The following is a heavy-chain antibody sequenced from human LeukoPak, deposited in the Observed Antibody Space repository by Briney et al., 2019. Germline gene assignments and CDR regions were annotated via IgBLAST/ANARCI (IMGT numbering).Heavy chain of an antibody. J-gene: IGHJ4*02. CDR1: GLTFSSYS. D-gene: IGHD2-15*01. V-gene: IGHV3-21*01. Sequence: GGSLRLSCAASGLTFSSYSMNWVRQAPGKGLEWVASISSSSSYIYYADSVKGRFTISRDNAKNSLYLQMNSLRAEDTAVYYCARAHHYCSGGSCYDYWGQGTLVTVSS. CDR2: ISSSSSYI. CDR3: ARAHHYCSGGSCYDY.